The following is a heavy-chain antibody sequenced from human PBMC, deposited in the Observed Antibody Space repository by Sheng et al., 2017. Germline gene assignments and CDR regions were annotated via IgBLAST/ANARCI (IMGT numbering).Heavy chain of an antibody. V-gene: IGHV1-2*06. CDR3: ARTNLLAKQGAIDF. CDR1: GYTFTGYY. D-gene: IGHD1-26*01. Sequence: QVQLVQSGAEMKKPGASVKVSCKSSGYTFTGYYIHWVRQAPRQGLEWMGRINANNGDTNYIDKFQGRVTMTRDTSTSTAYMEVSRLRSDDTALYYCARTNLLAKQGAIDFWGQGTLVTVSS. CDR2: INANNGDT. J-gene: IGHJ4*02.